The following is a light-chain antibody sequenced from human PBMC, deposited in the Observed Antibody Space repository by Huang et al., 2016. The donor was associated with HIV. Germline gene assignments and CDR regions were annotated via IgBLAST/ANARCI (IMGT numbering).Light chain of an antibody. V-gene: IGKV1-39*01. Sequence: DIQMTQSPSSLSASVGDRVTITCRTSQSIRSYLNWYQQKPGKAPKLLIYAGSSLQSGVTAKFSGSESGAVITLTISRLQPEDIAAYYCQQSYSTLRYTFGQGTKLEIK. CDR2: AGS. CDR1: QSIRSY. CDR3: QQSYSTLRYT. J-gene: IGKJ2*01.